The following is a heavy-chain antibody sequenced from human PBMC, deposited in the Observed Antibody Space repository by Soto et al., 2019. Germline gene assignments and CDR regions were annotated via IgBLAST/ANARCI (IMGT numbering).Heavy chain of an antibody. CDR3: AKALYSGSDHAFDY. CDR2: FSVGGST. D-gene: IGHD1-26*01. Sequence: GGSLRLSCAASGFPFSSYAMTWVRRSPGKGLEWVAGFSVGGSTYYADSVKGRFTISRDNSKNTLYLQMKSLRAEDTAVYYCAKALYSGSDHAFDYWGQGTLVTVSS. J-gene: IGHJ4*02. CDR1: GFPFSSYA. V-gene: IGHV3-23*01.